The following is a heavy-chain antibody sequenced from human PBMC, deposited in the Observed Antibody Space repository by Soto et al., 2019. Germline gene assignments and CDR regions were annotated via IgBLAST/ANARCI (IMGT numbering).Heavy chain of an antibody. CDR1: GFTFTNFW. V-gene: IGHV3-7*01. Sequence: PGGSLRLSCVATGFTFTNFWMSWVRQVPGKGLEWVANINKDGAEKRYVDSVRGRFTISRDNAKNLVYLQMNSLRAEDTALYYCGRDEVRNGVGVWGQGTTVTVSS. CDR3: GRDEVRNGVGV. J-gene: IGHJ6*02. CDR2: INKDGAEK.